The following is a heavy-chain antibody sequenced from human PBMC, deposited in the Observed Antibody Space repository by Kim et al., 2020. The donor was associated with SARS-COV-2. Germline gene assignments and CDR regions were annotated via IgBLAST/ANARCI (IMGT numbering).Heavy chain of an antibody. CDR1: GFAFSDYW. V-gene: IGHV3-74*03. CDR3: ARGSNGFVN. D-gene: IGHD4-17*01. Sequence: GGSLRLSCAASGFAFSDYWMHWVRQAPGKGLVWVSGITNDGRTTKYADSVKGRFTISRDNAKYTLHLQMNSLRGKDTAVYYCARGSNGFVNWGQGTLVSVSS. CDR2: ITNDGRTT. J-gene: IGHJ4*02.